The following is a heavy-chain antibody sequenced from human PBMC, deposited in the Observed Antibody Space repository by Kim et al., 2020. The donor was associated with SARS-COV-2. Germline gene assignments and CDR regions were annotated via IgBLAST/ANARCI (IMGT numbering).Heavy chain of an antibody. Sequence: SETLSLTCTVSGGSISSYYWSWIRQPPGKGLEWIGYIYYSGSTNYNPSLKSRVTISVDTSKNQFSLKLSSVTAADTAVYYCAGEQSVTAMDLGWFDPWGQGTLVTVSS. CDR3: AGEQSVTAMDLGWFDP. J-gene: IGHJ5*02. V-gene: IGHV4-59*13. D-gene: IGHD5-18*01. CDR1: GGSISSYY. CDR2: IYYSGST.